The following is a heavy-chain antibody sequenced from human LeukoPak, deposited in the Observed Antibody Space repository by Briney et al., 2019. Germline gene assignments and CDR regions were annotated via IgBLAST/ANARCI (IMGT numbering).Heavy chain of an antibody. J-gene: IGHJ4*02. CDR2: INHSGST. Sequence: PSETLSLTCAVYGGSFSGYYWSRIRQPPGKGLEWIGEINHSGSTNYNPSLKSRVTISVETSKYQFSLKLSSVTAADTAVYYCARAYNWNFRGFDYWGQGTLVTVSS. V-gene: IGHV4-34*01. D-gene: IGHD1-7*01. CDR1: GGSFSGYY. CDR3: ARAYNWNFRGFDY.